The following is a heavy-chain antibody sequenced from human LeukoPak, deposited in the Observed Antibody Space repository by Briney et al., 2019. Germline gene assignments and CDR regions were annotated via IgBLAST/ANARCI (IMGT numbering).Heavy chain of an antibody. D-gene: IGHD3-3*01. CDR1: GGSISSGSYY. V-gene: IGHV4-61*02. Sequence: SQTLSLTCTVSGGSISSGSYYWSWIRQPAGKGLEWIGRIYTSGSTNYNPSLKSRVTISVDTSKNQFSLKLSSVTAADTAVYYCARDRGFWSGYSNDYWGQGTLVTVSS. J-gene: IGHJ4*02. CDR3: ARDRGFWSGYSNDY. CDR2: IYTSGST.